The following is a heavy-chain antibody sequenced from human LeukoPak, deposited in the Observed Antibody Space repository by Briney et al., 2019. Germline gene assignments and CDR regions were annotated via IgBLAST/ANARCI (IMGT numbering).Heavy chain of an antibody. V-gene: IGHV3-21*04. CDR3: AKDMKKRLDY. Sequence: PGGSLRLSCAASGFTFSSYSMNWVRQAPGKGLEWVSSISSSSSYIYYADSVKGRFTISRDNSKNTLYLQMNSLRAEDTAVYYCAKDMKKRLDYWGQGTLVTVSS. J-gene: IGHJ4*02. CDR2: ISSSSSYI. CDR1: GFTFSSYS. D-gene: IGHD3-16*01.